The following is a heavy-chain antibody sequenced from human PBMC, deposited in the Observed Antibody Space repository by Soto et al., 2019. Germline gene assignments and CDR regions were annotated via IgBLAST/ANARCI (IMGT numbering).Heavy chain of an antibody. D-gene: IGHD6-19*01. CDR3: ANQGGQWLPDNH. Sequence: QVQLVESGGGVIQPGRSLRLSCEASGLTFSRSGMHWVRQAPGKGLEWVAVISYDGSQRYYADSMKGRFAISRDNSKNALYLQVNSLRLEDTAVYYCANQGGQWLPDNHWGQGTLVTVSS. CDR1: GLTFSRSG. V-gene: IGHV3-30*18. CDR2: ISYDGSQR. J-gene: IGHJ4*02.